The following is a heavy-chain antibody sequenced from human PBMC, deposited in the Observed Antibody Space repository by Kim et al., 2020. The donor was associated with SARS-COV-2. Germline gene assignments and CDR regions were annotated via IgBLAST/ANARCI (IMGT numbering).Heavy chain of an antibody. V-gene: IGHV3-48*04. CDR2: ISSSSTAI. CDR3: TRWPYWGGGSCFSNYYYGMYV. Sequence: GGSLRLSCAASGFTFSSYSMNWVRQAPGKGLEWVSFISSSSTAIYYADSVTGRFTISRDNSKNSLYLQMNSLRAEDTAVYYCTRWPYWGGGSCFSNYYYGMYVWGQGTTVTVSS. CDR1: GFTFSSYS. J-gene: IGHJ6*02. D-gene: IGHD2-15*01.